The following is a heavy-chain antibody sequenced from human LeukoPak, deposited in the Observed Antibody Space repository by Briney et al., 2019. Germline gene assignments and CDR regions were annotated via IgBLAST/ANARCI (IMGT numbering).Heavy chain of an antibody. CDR1: GYTFTSYG. J-gene: IGHJ6*02. CDR3: AREGSRGYYYYGMDV. D-gene: IGHD5-24*01. Sequence: ASVKVSCTASGYTFTSYGISWVRQAPGQGLEWMGWINPNSGGTNYAQKFQGWVTMTRDTSISTAYMELSRLRSDDTAVYYCAREGSRGYYYYGMDVWGQGTTVTVSS. V-gene: IGHV1-2*04. CDR2: INPNSGGT.